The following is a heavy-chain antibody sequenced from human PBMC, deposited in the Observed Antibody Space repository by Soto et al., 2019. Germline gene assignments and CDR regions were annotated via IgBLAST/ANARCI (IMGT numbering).Heavy chain of an antibody. J-gene: IGHJ4*02. CDR1: GGSITSYY. CDR2: IYYNGNI. CDR3: ATARVYFGSEY. V-gene: IGHV4-59*01. D-gene: IGHD3-10*01. Sequence: QVQLQESGPGLVKPLETLSLTCTVPGGSITSYYWSWVRQPPGKGLEWIGYIYYNGNINYNPSLKSRLTISLDTSKNQFSLRLSSVTAADTAVYYCATARVYFGSEYWGQGTLVTVSS.